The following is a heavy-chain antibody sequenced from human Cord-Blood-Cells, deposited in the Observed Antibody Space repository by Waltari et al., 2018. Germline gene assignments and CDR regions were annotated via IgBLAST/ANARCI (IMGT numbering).Heavy chain of an antibody. D-gene: IGHD6-6*01. V-gene: IGHV1-69*01. CDR2: IIPIVGTA. Sequence: VQLVQPGDVVKKPGSSVMVSCKTYGGTFSSYAICWVREAPGQGLEGMGGIIPIVGTANYAQKFQGRVTITADESTSTAYMELSSLRSEDTAVYYCARVSSIAAYYFDYWGQGTLVTVSS. CDR3: ARVSSIAAYYFDY. CDR1: GGTFSSYA. J-gene: IGHJ4*02.